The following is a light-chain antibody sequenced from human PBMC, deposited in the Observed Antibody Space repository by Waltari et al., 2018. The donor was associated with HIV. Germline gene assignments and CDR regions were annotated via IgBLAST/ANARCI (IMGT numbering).Light chain of an antibody. CDR3: TSYRSSSTLV. J-gene: IGLJ2*01. CDR1: RSDVGGYNY. CDR2: DVN. V-gene: IGLV2-14*01. Sequence: QSALPQPASVSGSLGQSLTIPCTGSRSDVGGYNYVSWYQKHPGKAPKDIIYDVNNRPSVVSNRCSGSKSGNTVSRTISGLQSEDDAHDYCTSYRSSSTLVFGRGTKLTVL.